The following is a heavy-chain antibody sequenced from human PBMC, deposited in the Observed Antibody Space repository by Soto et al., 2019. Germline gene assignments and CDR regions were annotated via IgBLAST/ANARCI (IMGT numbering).Heavy chain of an antibody. CDR2: INWNGGST. CDR1: GFTFDDYG. J-gene: IGHJ5*02. CDR3: ARGGVFGRATMVRGVNSKYNWFDP. D-gene: IGHD3-10*01. Sequence: GGSLRLSCAASGFTFDDYGMSWVRQAPGKGLEWVSGINWNGGSTGYADSVKGRFTISRDNAKNSLYLQMNSLRAEDTALYYCARGGVFGRATMVRGVNSKYNWFDPWGQGTLVTVSS. V-gene: IGHV3-20*04.